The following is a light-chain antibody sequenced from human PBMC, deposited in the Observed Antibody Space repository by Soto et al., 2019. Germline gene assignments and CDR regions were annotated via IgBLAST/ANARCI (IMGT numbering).Light chain of an antibody. V-gene: IGLV2-14*03. CDR1: SSDVGGYNY. CDR2: DVS. J-gene: IGLJ2*01. Sequence: QSVLTRHASVSGSPGQSITISCTGTSSDVGGYNYVSWYQQHPGKAPKLMIYDVSNRPAGVSNRFSGTKSGNTASLTISGLQAEDEGDYYCSSYTSSSTLVVFGGGTKLTVL. CDR3: SSYTSSSTLVV.